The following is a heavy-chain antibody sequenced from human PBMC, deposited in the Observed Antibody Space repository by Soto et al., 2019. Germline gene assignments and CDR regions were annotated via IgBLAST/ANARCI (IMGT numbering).Heavy chain of an antibody. D-gene: IGHD4-17*01. Sequence: PGGSLRLSCAASGLSVSAYEMDWVRQAPGKGLEWVSFMSVSGYRTYYPDSVKGRFTISRDNAKNSLYLQMDSLRAEDTAVYYCTREGYGSDTDAFDLWGQGTMVTVSS. CDR2: MSVSGYRT. CDR1: GLSVSAYE. CDR3: TREGYGSDTDAFDL. J-gene: IGHJ3*01. V-gene: IGHV3-48*03.